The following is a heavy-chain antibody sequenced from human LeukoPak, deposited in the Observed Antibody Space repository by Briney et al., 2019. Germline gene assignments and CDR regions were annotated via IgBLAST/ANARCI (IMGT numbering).Heavy chain of an antibody. V-gene: IGHV7-4-1*02. Sequence: ASVKVSCKASGGTFSSYAISWVRQAPGQGLEWMGWINTNTGNPTYAQGFTGRFVFSLDTSVSTAYLQISSLKAEDTAVYYCARESAYSSSWYFDYWGQGTLVTVSS. CDR1: GGTFSSYA. D-gene: IGHD6-13*01. CDR3: ARESAYSSSWYFDY. J-gene: IGHJ4*02. CDR2: INTNTGNP.